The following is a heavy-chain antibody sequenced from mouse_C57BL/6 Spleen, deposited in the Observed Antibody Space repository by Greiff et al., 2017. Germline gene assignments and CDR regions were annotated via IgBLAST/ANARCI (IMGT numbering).Heavy chain of an antibody. CDR1: GFSLTSYG. V-gene: IGHV2-2*01. Sequence: QVQLKQSGPGLVQPSPSLSITCTVSGFSLTSYGVHWVRQSPGKGLEWLGVIWRGGSTDNNAAFISSLSISKDNSKRQVFFKMNSLQPDDTAIYYCARDGCDDCCAMDYGGQGTSVTVAS. J-gene: IGHJ4*01. CDR2: IWRGGST. CDR3: ARDGCDDCCAMDY. D-gene: IGHD2-2*01.